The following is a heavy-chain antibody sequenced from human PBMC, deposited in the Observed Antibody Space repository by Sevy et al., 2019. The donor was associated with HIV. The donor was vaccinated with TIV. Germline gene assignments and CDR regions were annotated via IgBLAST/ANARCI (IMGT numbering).Heavy chain of an antibody. V-gene: IGHV3-48*03. CDR2: ISSSGSTT. J-gene: IGHJ6*02. CDR3: AREASRITILGVVTKGYYYYYGMDV. CDR1: GFTFSSYE. Sequence: GGSLRLSCAASGFTFSSYEMNWVRQAPGKGLEWVSYISSSGSTTYYADSVKGRFTISRDNAKNSLYLQMNSLRAEDTAVYYCAREASRITILGVVTKGYYYYYGMDVWGQGTTVTVSS. D-gene: IGHD3-3*01.